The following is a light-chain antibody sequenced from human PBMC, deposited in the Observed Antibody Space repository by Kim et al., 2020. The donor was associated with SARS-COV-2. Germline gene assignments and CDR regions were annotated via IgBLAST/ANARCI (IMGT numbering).Light chain of an antibody. CDR2: GAS. Sequence: SEYVGDRVTITCRATQSVSINLNWYQQRPGKAPRLLIYGASTLQCGVPSRFSGSGSGTGFTLTISSLQPEDFAIYYCQQTFSTQYSFGQGTKLEI. CDR3: QQTFSTQYS. J-gene: IGKJ2*03. V-gene: IGKV1-39*01. CDR1: QSVSIN.